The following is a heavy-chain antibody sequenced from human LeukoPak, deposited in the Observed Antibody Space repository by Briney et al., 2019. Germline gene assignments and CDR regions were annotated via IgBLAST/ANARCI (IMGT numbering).Heavy chain of an antibody. CDR3: AKALIVVVPAAPDAFDI. CDR2: ISGSGGST. Sequence: GGSLRLSCAASGFTFSSYAMSWVRQAPGKGLEWVSAISGSGGSTYYADSVKGRFTISRDNSKNTLYLQMNSLRAEDTAVYYCAKALIVVVPAAPDAFDIWGQGTMVTVSS. D-gene: IGHD2-2*01. V-gene: IGHV3-23*01. CDR1: GFTFSSYA. J-gene: IGHJ3*02.